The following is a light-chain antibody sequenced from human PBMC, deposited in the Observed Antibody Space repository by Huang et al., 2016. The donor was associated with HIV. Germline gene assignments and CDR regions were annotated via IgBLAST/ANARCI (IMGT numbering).Light chain of an antibody. CDR3: QQYDSLPRT. Sequence: DIQMTQSPSSLSASIGDRVTITCRASRHIYRYLNWYQHRTGKAPNLLIYDAANLEVGVPSRFSGSGSGRNFTLIISSLQPEDFATYYCQQYDSLPRTFGPGTKV. CDR2: DAA. CDR1: RHIYRY. V-gene: IGKV1-33*01. J-gene: IGKJ3*01.